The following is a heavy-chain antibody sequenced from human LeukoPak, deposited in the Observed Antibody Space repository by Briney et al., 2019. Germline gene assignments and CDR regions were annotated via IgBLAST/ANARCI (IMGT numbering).Heavy chain of an antibody. CDR1: GGSVSSSSYY. J-gene: IGHJ4*02. CDR2: IYYSGST. Sequence: SETLSLTCSVSGGSVSSSSYYWSWIRQPPGKGLEWIGYIYYSGSTNYNPSLRSRVTISVDTSKNQFSLKLSSVTAADTAVYYCARGGNYGDYDGYFDYWGQGTLVTVSS. CDR3: ARGGNYGDYDGYFDY. V-gene: IGHV4-61*01. D-gene: IGHD4-17*01.